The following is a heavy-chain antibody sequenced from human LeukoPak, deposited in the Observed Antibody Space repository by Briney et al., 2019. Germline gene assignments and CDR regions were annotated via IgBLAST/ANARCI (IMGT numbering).Heavy chain of an antibody. D-gene: IGHD3-22*01. CDR1: GYTFTSYG. V-gene: IGHV1-18*01. Sequence: GASVKVSCKASGYTFTSYGINWVRQAPGQGLEWVGWISAYNGNTNYAQNLQGRVTMTTDTSTSTAYMELRSLRSDDTAVYYCARGPGGRSGYYPLEDYYYYYYMDVWGKGTTVTVSS. CDR3: ARGPGGRSGYYPLEDYYYYYYMDV. J-gene: IGHJ6*03. CDR2: ISAYNGNT.